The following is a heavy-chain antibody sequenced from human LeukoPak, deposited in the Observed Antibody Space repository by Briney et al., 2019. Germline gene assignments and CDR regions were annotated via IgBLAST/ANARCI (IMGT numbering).Heavy chain of an antibody. CDR2: IKEDGSEK. D-gene: IGHD6-6*01. CDR1: GFTFSSYW. Sequence: GGSLRLSCAASGFTFSSYWMSWVRQAPGKGLEWVANIKEDGSEKRYVDSVKGRFTISRDNSKNTLYLQMNSLRAEDTAVYYCAKLHSSSSQTDAFDIWGQGTMVTVSS. V-gene: IGHV3-7*01. J-gene: IGHJ3*02. CDR3: AKLHSSSSQTDAFDI.